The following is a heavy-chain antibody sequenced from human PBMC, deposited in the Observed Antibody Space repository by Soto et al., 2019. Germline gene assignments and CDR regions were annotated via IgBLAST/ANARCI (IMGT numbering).Heavy chain of an antibody. Sequence: GESLKISCKGSADSFSNYWINWVRQVPGKGLEWMGRIDPSDSYANYSPSFQGHVTISADKSISTVYMQWSSLKASDTAMYYCARASDWLGFYYGLDVWGQGTTVTVSS. CDR1: ADSFSNYW. J-gene: IGHJ6*02. CDR2: IDPSDSYA. V-gene: IGHV5-10-1*01. D-gene: IGHD3-9*01. CDR3: ARASDWLGFYYGLDV.